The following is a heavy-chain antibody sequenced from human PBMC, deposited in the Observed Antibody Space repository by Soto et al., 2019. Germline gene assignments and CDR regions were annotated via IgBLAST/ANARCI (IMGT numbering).Heavy chain of an antibody. Sequence: QVQLVQSGAEVKKPGSSVKVSCKASGGTFSIYPISWVRQAPGQGLEWMGGIIPIFGTANYALDFRGRVTIYADITTTTGYMELSSLGSEDPAVYYCATERFAAGPVAHWGQGTLVTVSS. CDR1: GGTFSIYP. CDR2: IIPIFGTA. CDR3: ATERFAAGPVAH. J-gene: IGHJ4*02. V-gene: IGHV1-69*06. D-gene: IGHD6-25*01.